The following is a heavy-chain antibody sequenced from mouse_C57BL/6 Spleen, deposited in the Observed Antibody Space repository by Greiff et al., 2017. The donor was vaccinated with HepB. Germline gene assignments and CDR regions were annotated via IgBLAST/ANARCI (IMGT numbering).Heavy chain of an antibody. CDR1: GYAFSSSW. CDR2: IYPGDGDT. V-gene: IGHV1-82*01. CDR3: ARGAGYFDY. D-gene: IGHD3-3*01. J-gene: IGHJ2*01. Sequence: QVQLQQSGPELVKPGASVKISCKASGYAFSSSWMNWVKQRTGKGLEWIGRIYPGDGDTNYNGKFKGKATLTADKSSSTAYMQLSSLTSEDSAVYFCARGAGYFDYWGQGTTLTVSS.